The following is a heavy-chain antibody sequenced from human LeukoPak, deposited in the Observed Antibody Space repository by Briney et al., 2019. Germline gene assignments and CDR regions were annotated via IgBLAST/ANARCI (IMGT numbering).Heavy chain of an antibody. J-gene: IGHJ4*02. CDR3: ALSAEKQLVYFDF. CDR2: INPVFDTA. Sequence: ASVSVSCKASGVTFSNYDVTSVRQAPGHGLEWMGGINPVFDTAKYAQNFQGRVTMTTDGSSSTAYMELYIPRAEDTAVYYCALSAEKQLVYFDFWGQGTLVTVSS. D-gene: IGHD6-13*01. V-gene: IGHV1-69*05. CDR1: GVTFSNYD.